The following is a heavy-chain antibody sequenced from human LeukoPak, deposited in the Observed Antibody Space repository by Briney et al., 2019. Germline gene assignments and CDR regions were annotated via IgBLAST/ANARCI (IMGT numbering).Heavy chain of an antibody. D-gene: IGHD2-21*02. J-gene: IGHJ3*02. CDR1: GGSISSYY. CDR3: ARSPAYCGGDCPTGGAFDI. CDR2: IYYSGST. V-gene: IGHV4-59*08. Sequence: SETLSLTCTVSGGSISSYYWSWIRQPPGKGLEWIGYIYYSGSTNYNPSLKSRVTISLDTSRNQFSLKLTSVTAADTAVYYCARSPAYCGGDCPTGGAFDIWGQGTMVTVSS.